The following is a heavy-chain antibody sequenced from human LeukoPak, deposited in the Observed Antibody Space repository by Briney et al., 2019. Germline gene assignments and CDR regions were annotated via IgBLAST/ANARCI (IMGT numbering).Heavy chain of an antibody. CDR3: ARRRDLYSGSYHPFDY. V-gene: IGHV5-51*01. CDR2: IYPGDSDT. J-gene: IGHJ4*02. CDR1: GYSFTSYW. D-gene: IGHD1-26*01. Sequence: GESLKISCKGSGYSFTSYWIGWVRQMPGKGLEWMGIIYPGDSDTRYSPSFQGQVTISADKSISTAYLQRSSLKASDTAMYYCARRRDLYSGSYHPFDYWGQGTLVTVSS.